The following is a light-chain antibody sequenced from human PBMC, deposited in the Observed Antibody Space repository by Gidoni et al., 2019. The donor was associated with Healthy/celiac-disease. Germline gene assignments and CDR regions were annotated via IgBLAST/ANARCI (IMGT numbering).Light chain of an antibody. CDR3: QQRSNWRVLT. J-gene: IGKJ4*01. V-gene: IGKV3-11*01. Sequence: EIVLTQFPATLSLSPGERATLPCRASQSVSSYLAWYQQKPGQAPRLLIYDASNRATGIPARFSGSGSGTDFTLAISSLEPEDFAVYYCQQRSNWRVLTFGGGTKVEIK. CDR2: DAS. CDR1: QSVSSY.